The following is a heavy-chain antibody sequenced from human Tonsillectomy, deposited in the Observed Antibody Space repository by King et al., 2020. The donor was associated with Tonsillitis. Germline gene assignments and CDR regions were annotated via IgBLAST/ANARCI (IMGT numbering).Heavy chain of an antibody. V-gene: IGHV3-73*01. D-gene: IGHD3-22*01. Sequence: VQLVESGGGLVQPGGSLKLSCAASGFTFSGSAMHWVRQASGQGLEWVGRIRSKVNSYATAYAASVKGRVTISRDDSKNTAYLQMNSLKTEDTAVYYCSRRDSSGYFYPWGQGTLVTVSS. CDR3: SRRDSSGYFYP. J-gene: IGHJ5*02. CDR1: GFTFSGSA. CDR2: IRSKVNSYAT.